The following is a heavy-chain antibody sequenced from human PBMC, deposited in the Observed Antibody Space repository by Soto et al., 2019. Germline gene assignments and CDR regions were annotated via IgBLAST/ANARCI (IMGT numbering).Heavy chain of an antibody. V-gene: IGHV4-59*01. Sequence: SETLSLTCTVSGGSISSYYWSWIRQPPGKGLEWIGNIYYSGSTNYNPSLKSRVTISVDTSKNQFSLKLSSVTAADTAVYYCARASDYYDSSGYHERVYYYYYGMDVWGQGTLVTVS. CDR3: ARASDYYDSSGYHERVYYYYYGMDV. J-gene: IGHJ6*02. CDR2: IYYSGST. D-gene: IGHD3-22*01. CDR1: GGSISSYY.